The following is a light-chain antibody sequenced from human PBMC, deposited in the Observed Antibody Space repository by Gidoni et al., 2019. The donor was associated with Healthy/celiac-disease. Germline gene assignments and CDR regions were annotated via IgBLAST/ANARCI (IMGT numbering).Light chain of an antibody. CDR2: AAS. V-gene: IGKV1-39*01. Sequence: DIQMTQSPSSLSASVGDRVTITCRASQSISSDVNWYQQKPGKAPKLLIYAASSLQSGVPSRFSGSGSGTDFTLTISSLQPEDFATYYCQQSYSTPFGGGTKVEIK. CDR1: QSISSD. J-gene: IGKJ4*01. CDR3: QQSYSTP.